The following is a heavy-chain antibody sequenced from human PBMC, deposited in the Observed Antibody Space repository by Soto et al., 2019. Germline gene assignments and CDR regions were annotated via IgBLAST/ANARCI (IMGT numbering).Heavy chain of an antibody. CDR2: IDTSGTST. D-gene: IGHD6-13*01. J-gene: IGHJ4*02. Sequence: GESLKISCGASGFTFTNFWMHWVRQVPGKGLVWVSRIDTSGTSTSYADSVKGRFTISRDNAKSTVTLQMNSLRAEDTGVYYCARDSWYFDVWSQGSLVTVSS. V-gene: IGHV3-74*01. CDR3: ARDSWYFDV. CDR1: GFTFTNFW.